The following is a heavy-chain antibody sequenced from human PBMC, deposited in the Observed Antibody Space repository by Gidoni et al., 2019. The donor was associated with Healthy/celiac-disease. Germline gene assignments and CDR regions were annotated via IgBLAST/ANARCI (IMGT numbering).Heavy chain of an antibody. CDR3: AREGEGYCSSTSCYYYYGMDV. J-gene: IGHJ6*02. CDR2: IIPIFGTA. V-gene: IGHV1-69*01. D-gene: IGHD2-2*01. CDR1: GGTFSSYA. Sequence: QVQLVQSGAEVKKPGSSVKVSCKASGGTFSSYAISWVRQAPGQGLEWMGGIIPIFGTANYAQKVQGRVTITADESTSTAYMELSSLRSEDTAVYYCAREGEGYCSSTSCYYYYGMDVWGQGTTVTVSS.